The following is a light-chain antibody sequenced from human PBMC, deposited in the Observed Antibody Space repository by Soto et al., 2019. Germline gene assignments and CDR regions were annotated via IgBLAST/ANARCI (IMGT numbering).Light chain of an antibody. J-gene: IGKJ1*01. V-gene: IGKV1-27*01. CDR2: AAS. Sequence: DLQMTQSPSSLSASVGDRVTITCRASQGISNYLAWYQQKPGKAPKLLISAASTLKSGVPARFSGSGSGTEFTLTISSLQPEDVATYYCQKYNSAPETFGQGTKVEIK. CDR3: QKYNSAPET. CDR1: QGISNY.